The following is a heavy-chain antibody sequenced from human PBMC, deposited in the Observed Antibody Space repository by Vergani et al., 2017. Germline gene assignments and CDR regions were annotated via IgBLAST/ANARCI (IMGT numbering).Heavy chain of an antibody. V-gene: IGHV1-24*01. Sequence: QVQLVQSGAEVKKPGASVKVSCKVSGYTLTELSMHWVRQAPGKGLEWMGGFDPEDGETIYAQKFQGRVTMTEDTTTDTAYMELSSLRSEDTAVYYCATDRGIAAQTIQGYYGMDVWGQGTTVTVSS. CDR3: ATDRGIAAQTIQGYYGMDV. D-gene: IGHD6-6*01. J-gene: IGHJ6*02. CDR2: FDPEDGET. CDR1: GYTLTELS.